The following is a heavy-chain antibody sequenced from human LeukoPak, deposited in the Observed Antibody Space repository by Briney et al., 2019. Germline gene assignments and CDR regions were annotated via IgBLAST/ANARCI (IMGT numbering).Heavy chain of an antibody. D-gene: IGHD6-19*01. V-gene: IGHV4-59*12. CDR3: AREDSSGWPHRTTRMDV. Sequence: PSETLSLTCTVSGVSINSYYWSWIRQPPGKGLEWIGYIYYSGSTNYNPSLKSRVTISVDTSKNQFSLKLSSVTAADTAVYYCAREDSSGWPHRTTRMDVWGQGTTVTVSS. CDR2: IYYSGST. J-gene: IGHJ6*02. CDR1: GVSINSYY.